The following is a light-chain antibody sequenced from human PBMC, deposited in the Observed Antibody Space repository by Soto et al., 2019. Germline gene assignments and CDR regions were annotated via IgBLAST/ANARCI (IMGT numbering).Light chain of an antibody. V-gene: IGKV1-39*01. CDR1: ESISVH. CDR2: AAS. CDR3: QQTHSTPYT. J-gene: IGKJ2*01. Sequence: DIQMTQSPSSLSASVGDRVTITCRPSESISVHLNWYQQKPGQAPKLLIYAASSLQRGVPSRFSGGASGTDFTLTISSLQPEDFATYSCQQTHSTPYTFGQGTKLEIK.